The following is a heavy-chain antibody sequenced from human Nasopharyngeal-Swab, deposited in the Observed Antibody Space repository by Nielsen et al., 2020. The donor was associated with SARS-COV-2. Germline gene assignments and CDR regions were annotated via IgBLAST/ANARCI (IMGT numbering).Heavy chain of an antibody. D-gene: IGHD2/OR15-2a*01. CDR3: AKEGSRTTVITIYWYFDL. Sequence: GGSLRLSCAASGFTFSSYAMSWVRQAPGKGLEWVSAISGSGGSTYYADSVKGRFTISRDNSKNTLYLQMNSLRAEDTVVYYCAKEGSRTTVITIYWYFDLWGRGTLVTVSS. CDR1: GFTFSSYA. V-gene: IGHV3-23*01. CDR2: ISGSGGST. J-gene: IGHJ2*01.